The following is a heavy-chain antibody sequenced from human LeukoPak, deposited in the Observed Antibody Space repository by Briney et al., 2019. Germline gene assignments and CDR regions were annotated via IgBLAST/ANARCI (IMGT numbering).Heavy chain of an antibody. Sequence: GASVKVSCKASGYTFTAYSIHWVRQAPGQGLEWMGWINPNSGGAKYAQKFQGGVTMTRDTSISTAYMELSRLRSDDTAVYYCARGSGNAMGNYWGQGTLVTVSS. CDR3: ARGSGNAMGNY. CDR2: INPNSGGA. J-gene: IGHJ4*02. CDR1: GYTFTAYS. D-gene: IGHD5-12*01. V-gene: IGHV1-2*02.